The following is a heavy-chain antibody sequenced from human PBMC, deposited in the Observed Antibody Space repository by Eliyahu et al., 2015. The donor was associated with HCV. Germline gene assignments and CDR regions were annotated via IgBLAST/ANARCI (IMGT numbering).Heavy chain of an antibody. CDR1: GGSISSSSYY. V-gene: IGHV4-39*01. J-gene: IGHJ5*02. CDR3: ATGRCELWFGELLRCNWFDP. D-gene: IGHD3-10*01. Sequence: QLQLQESGPGLVKPSETLSLTCTVSGGSISSSSYYXGWIRQPPGKGLEWIGSIYYSGSTYYNPSLKSRVTISVDTSKNQFSLKLSSVTAADTAVYYCATGRCELWFGELLRCNWFDPWGQGTLVTVSS. CDR2: IYYSGST.